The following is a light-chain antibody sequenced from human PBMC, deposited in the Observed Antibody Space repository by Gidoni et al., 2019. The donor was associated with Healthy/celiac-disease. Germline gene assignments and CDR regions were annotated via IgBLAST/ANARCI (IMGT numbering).Light chain of an antibody. Sequence: IQMTQSPSSLSASVGDRVTITCRASQRISSYLNWYQQKPGKAPKLLIYAASSLQRGVPSRFSGSGSGKDFTLTISSRQPEDFATYYCQQSYSTPRTFGQXTKVEIK. V-gene: IGKV1-39*01. J-gene: IGKJ1*01. CDR1: QRISSY. CDR2: AAS. CDR3: QQSYSTPRT.